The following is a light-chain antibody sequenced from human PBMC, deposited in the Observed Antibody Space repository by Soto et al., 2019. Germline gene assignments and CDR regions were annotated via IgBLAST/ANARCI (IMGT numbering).Light chain of an antibody. Sequence: QSVLNQPASVSGSPGQSITISCTGTTSDVGGYNYVSWYQQHPGKAPKLMIYEVSKRPSGVPDRFSGSKSGNTASLTVSGLQAEDEADYYCSSYAGSNNYVFGSGTKVTVL. J-gene: IGLJ1*01. CDR2: EVS. CDR1: TSDVGGYNY. CDR3: SSYAGSNNYV. V-gene: IGLV2-8*01.